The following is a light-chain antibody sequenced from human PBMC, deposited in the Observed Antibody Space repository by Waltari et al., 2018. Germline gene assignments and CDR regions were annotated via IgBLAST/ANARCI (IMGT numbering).Light chain of an antibody. CDR3: QKHDRLPAT. CDR1: QSIGRY. J-gene: IGKJ1*01. CDR2: GAS. V-gene: IGKV3-20*01. Sequence: EIVLTQSPDTLSLSPGERATLSWRARQSIGRYLVWYQKKPGQAPRLLIYGASTRASGIPDRFSGSGSGTDFSLTISRLEPEDFAVYHCQKHDRLPATFGQGTKVEIK.